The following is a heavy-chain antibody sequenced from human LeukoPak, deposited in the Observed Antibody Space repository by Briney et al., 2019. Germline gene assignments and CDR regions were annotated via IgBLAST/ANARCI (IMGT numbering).Heavy chain of an antibody. V-gene: IGHV3-30*18. CDR1: GFTFRNYG. CDR2: ISYDGSNE. Sequence: GGSLRLSCAASGFTFRNYGMHWVRQAPGKGLEWVAIISYDGSNEYYADSVKGRFTISRDNSKNTLYLQMNSLRAEDTAVYYCAKDSHSYDYGAGSYFDYWGQGTLVTVSS. CDR3: AKDSHSYDYGAGSYFDY. J-gene: IGHJ4*02. D-gene: IGHD3-10*01.